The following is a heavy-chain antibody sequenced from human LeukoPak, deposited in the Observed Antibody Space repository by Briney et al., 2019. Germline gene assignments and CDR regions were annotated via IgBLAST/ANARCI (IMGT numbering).Heavy chain of an antibody. Sequence: SQTLSLTCTVSGGSLSSGGYYWRWLRQHPGTGLEWIGYMYYSGSTYYNPSLKSRVTISVDTSKNQFSLKLSSVTAADTAVYYCARDSRVAVFGGPGMDVGGQGTTVTVS. V-gene: IGHV4-31*03. CDR1: GGSLSSGGYY. CDR3: ARDSRVAVFGGPGMDV. CDR2: MYYSGST. D-gene: IGHD3-3*01. J-gene: IGHJ6*02.